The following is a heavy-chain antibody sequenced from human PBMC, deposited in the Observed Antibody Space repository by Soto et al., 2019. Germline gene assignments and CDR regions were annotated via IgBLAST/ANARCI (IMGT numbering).Heavy chain of an antibody. CDR1: GYTFTGYY. D-gene: IGHD3-22*01. Sequence: QVQLVQSGAEVKKPGASVKVSCKASGYTFTGYYMFWVRQAPGQGLEWLGWINPNSGDTNYAQKFQGRVTMTRGTSINTAYMELSRLRSDDTAVYYWARARTYYFDRSAYDSGGQGTLVTVSS. V-gene: IGHV1-2*02. CDR3: ARARTYYFDRSAYDS. CDR2: INPNSGDT. J-gene: IGHJ4*02.